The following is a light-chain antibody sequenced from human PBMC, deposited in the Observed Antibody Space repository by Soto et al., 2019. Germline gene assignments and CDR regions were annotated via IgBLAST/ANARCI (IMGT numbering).Light chain of an antibody. CDR2: HDR. V-gene: IGLV3-21*02. CDR1: NIESKS. J-gene: IGLJ2*01. Sequence: SYELTQPPSVSLAPGQTARITCGGHNIESKSVQWYQQKPGQAPALVVFHDRDRPSGIPDRFSGSNSGDTATLTIYRVEAGDEADYYCQVWDSGSDRFGGGTKLTVL. CDR3: QVWDSGSDR.